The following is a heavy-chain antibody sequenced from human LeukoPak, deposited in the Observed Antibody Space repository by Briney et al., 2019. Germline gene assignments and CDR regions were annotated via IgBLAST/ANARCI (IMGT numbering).Heavy chain of an antibody. Sequence: SETPSLTCAVYGGSFSGYYWSWIRQPPGKGLEWIGEINHSGSTNYNPSLKSRVTISVDTSKNQFSLKLSSVTAADTAVYYCARGLTIFGVARRGWFDPWGQGTLVTVSS. D-gene: IGHD3-3*01. CDR3: ARGLTIFGVARRGWFDP. CDR2: INHSGST. J-gene: IGHJ5*02. V-gene: IGHV4-34*01. CDR1: GGSFSGYY.